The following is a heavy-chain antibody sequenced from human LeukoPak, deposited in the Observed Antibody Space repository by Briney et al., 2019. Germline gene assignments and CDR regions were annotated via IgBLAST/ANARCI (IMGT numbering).Heavy chain of an antibody. CDR3: ASFLSSGYYQTWYDP. V-gene: IGHV3-74*01. Sequence: GGSLRLSCVDSEFTFSRYWMHWVRQAPGEGLVWVSRINTDGSTTNYADSVKGRFTISRDNAKNSLYLQMNSLRAEDTAVYYCASFLSSGYYQTWYDPWGQGTLVTVSS. CDR1: EFTFSRYW. J-gene: IGHJ5*02. CDR2: INTDGSTT. D-gene: IGHD3-22*01.